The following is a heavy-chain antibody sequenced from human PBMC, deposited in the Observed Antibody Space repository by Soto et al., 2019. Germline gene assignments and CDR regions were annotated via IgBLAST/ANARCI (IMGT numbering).Heavy chain of an antibody. CDR2: INPSGGST. V-gene: IGHV1-46*01. CDR3: ARGAGDDFWSGYPRGMDV. D-gene: IGHD3-3*01. Sequence: GASVKVSCKASGYTFTSYYMHWVRQAPGQGLEWMGIINPSGGSTSYAQKFQGRFTISRDNAKNSLYLQMNSLRAEDTAVYYCARGAGDDFWSGYPRGMDVWGQGTTVTVSS. J-gene: IGHJ6*02. CDR1: GYTFTSYY.